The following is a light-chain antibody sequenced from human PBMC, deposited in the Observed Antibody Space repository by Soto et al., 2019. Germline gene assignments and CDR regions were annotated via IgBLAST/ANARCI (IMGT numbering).Light chain of an antibody. CDR3: XXXNSYXEP. Sequence: IQMTQFPSNLSSSLGDRVTITWRASQTITGLIAWYQQKPGKAPKLLIYKASTLKSGVPSRFSVSGSGTEFTLTISSLTXNDSANHXXXXXNSYXEPFSEGTKVDIK. V-gene: IGKV1-5*03. CDR1: QTITGL. J-gene: IGKJ4*01. CDR2: KAS.